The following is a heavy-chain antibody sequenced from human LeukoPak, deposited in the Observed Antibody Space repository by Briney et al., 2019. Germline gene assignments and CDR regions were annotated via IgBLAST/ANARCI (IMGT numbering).Heavy chain of an antibody. CDR1: GFTFSSYG. D-gene: IGHD3-3*01. V-gene: IGHV3-30*02. CDR3: AKEITIFGVVMDV. CDR2: IRYDGSNK. Sequence: GGSLRLSCAASGFTFSSYGMHWVRQVPGKGLEWVAFIRYDGSNKYYADSVKGRFTISRDNSKNTLYLQMNSLRAEDTAVYYCAKEITIFGVVMDVWGKGTTVTVSS. J-gene: IGHJ6*04.